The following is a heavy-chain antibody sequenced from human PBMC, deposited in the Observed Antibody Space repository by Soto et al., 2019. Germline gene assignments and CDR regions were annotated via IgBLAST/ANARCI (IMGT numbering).Heavy chain of an antibody. V-gene: IGHV1-69*13. CDR1: GVTFSSYA. D-gene: IGHD4-17*01. CDR3: ARAYGGYFDY. J-gene: IGHJ4*02. CDR2: IIPIFGTA. Sequence: SVKVSCKASGVTFSSYAISWVRHAPGQGLEWMGGIIPIFGTANYAQKFKGRVTITADESTSTAYMELSSLRSEDTAVYYCARAYGGYFDYWGQGTLVTVSS.